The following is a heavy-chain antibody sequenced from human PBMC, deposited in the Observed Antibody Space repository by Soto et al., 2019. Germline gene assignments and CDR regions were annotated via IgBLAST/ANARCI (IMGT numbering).Heavy chain of an antibody. J-gene: IGHJ6*02. CDR2: ISYDGSNK. Sequence: SLRLSCAASGFTFSSYGMHWVRQAPGKGLEWVAVISYDGSNKYYADSVKGRFTISRDNSKNTLYLQMNSLRAEDTAVYYCAKDGSRFWNYYYYGMDVWGQGTTVTVSS. V-gene: IGHV3-30*18. CDR1: GFTFSSYG. D-gene: IGHD3-3*01. CDR3: AKDGSRFWNYYYYGMDV.